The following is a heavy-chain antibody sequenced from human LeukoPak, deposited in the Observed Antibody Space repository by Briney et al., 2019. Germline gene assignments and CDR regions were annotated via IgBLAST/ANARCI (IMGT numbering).Heavy chain of an antibody. CDR3: AREGIAVAGPSKRPFDY. D-gene: IGHD6-19*01. CDR2: IWYDGSNK. V-gene: IGHV3-33*01. J-gene: IGHJ4*02. CDR1: GFTFSSYG. Sequence: GGSLRLSCAASGFTFSSYGMHWVRQAPGKGLEWVVVIWYDGSNKYYADSVKGRFTISRDNSKNTLYLQMNSLGAEDTAVYYCAREGIAVAGPSKRPFDYWGQGTLVTVSS.